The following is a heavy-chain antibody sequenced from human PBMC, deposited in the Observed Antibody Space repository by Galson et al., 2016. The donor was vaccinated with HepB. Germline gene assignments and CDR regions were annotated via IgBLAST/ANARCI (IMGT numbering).Heavy chain of an antibody. CDR1: GFTFSSYA. J-gene: IGHJ4*02. Sequence: SLRLSCAASGFTFSSYAMSWVRQAPGKGLEWVSSIGDSGGDVYYADSVKGRFTISRDSSKSTLSLQMGSLRAEDTAVYYCAKVLGIAIFGVTVYTFDHWGQGTLVTVSS. D-gene: IGHD3-3*01. CDR3: AKVLGIAIFGVTVYTFDH. CDR2: IGDSGGDV. V-gene: IGHV3-23*01.